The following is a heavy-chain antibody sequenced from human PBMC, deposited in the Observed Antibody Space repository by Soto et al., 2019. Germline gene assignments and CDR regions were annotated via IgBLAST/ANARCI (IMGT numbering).Heavy chain of an antibody. Sequence: QVQLVQSGAEVKKPGSSVKVSCKASGGTFSSYTISWVRQAPGQGLEWMGRIIPILGIANYAQKFQGRVTITADKSTSTAYMELSSLRSEDTAVYYCASPDCSGGSCYGAYNYHYYYYMDVWGKGTTVTVSS. CDR1: GGTFSSYT. CDR2: IIPILGIA. D-gene: IGHD2-15*01. CDR3: ASPDCSGGSCYGAYNYHYYYYMDV. V-gene: IGHV1-69*02. J-gene: IGHJ6*03.